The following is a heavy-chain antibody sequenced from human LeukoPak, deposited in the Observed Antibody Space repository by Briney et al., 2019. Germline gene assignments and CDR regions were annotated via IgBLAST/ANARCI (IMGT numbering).Heavy chain of an antibody. CDR3: ARTAKYYYGSETYYFFDY. Sequence: SETLSLTCTVSGGSISTYYWSWIRQPPGKGLEWIGYISYTGSTTYNSSLKSRVTISLDTSQNQFSLKLTSVTPADTAVYYCARTAKYYYGSETYYFFDYWGQGTLVTVSS. J-gene: IGHJ4*02. CDR1: GGSISTYY. CDR2: ISYTGST. D-gene: IGHD3-10*01. V-gene: IGHV4-59*01.